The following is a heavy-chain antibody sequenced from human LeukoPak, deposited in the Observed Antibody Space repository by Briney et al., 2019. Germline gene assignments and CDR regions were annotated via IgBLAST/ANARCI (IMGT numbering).Heavy chain of an antibody. V-gene: IGHV4-59*01. CDR2: IYYSGST. J-gene: IGHJ3*02. CDR3: ARQDTAMVAFDI. CDR1: GGSISSYY. D-gene: IGHD5-18*01. Sequence: SETLSLTCTVSGGSISSYYWSWIQQPPGKGLEWIGYIYYSGSTNYNPSLKSRVTISVDTSKNQFSLKLSSVTAADTAVYYCARQDTAMVAFDIWGQGTMVTVSS.